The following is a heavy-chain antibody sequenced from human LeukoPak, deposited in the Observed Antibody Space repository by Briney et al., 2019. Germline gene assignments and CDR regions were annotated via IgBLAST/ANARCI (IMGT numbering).Heavy chain of an antibody. V-gene: IGHV4-34*01. CDR2: IYYSGST. CDR3: ARPNITSYYDSRGYDAFDV. CDR1: GGSFSGYY. Sequence: SETLSLTCAVYGGSFSGYYWSWIRQPPGKGLEWIGSIYYSGSTYYNPFLKSRVTISVDTSKNQFSLKMRSVTAADTAVYYCARPNITSYYDSRGYDAFDVWGQGTMVTVSS. D-gene: IGHD3-22*01. J-gene: IGHJ3*01.